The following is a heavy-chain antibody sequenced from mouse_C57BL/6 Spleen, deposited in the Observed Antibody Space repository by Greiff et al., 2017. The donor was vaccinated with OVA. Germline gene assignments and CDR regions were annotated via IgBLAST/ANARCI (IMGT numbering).Heavy chain of an antibody. J-gene: IGHJ2*01. D-gene: IGHD1-1*01. V-gene: IGHV1-54*01. Sequence: VQLQQSGAELVRPGTSVKVSCKASGYAFTNYLIEWVKQRPGQGLEWIGVINPGSGGTNYNEKFKGKATLTADKSSSTAYMQLSSLTSEDSAVYFCATGSSYFDYWGQGTTLTVSS. CDR1: GYAFTNYL. CDR2: INPGSGGT. CDR3: ATGSSYFDY.